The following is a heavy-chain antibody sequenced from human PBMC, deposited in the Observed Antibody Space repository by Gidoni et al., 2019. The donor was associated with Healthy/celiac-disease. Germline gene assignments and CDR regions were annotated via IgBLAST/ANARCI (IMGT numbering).Heavy chain of an antibody. J-gene: IGHJ4*02. V-gene: IGHV1-2*04. CDR1: GYTFTGYY. CDR2: INPNSGGT. D-gene: IGHD6-19*01. CDR3: ARALQYSSGWSKKGNYFDY. Sequence: QVQLVQSGAEVKKPGASVQVSCKASGYTFTGYYLPWVRQAPGQGLEWMGWINPNSGGTNYAQKFQGWVTMTRDTSISTAYMELSRLRSDDTAVYYCARALQYSSGWSKKGNYFDYWGQGTLVTVSS.